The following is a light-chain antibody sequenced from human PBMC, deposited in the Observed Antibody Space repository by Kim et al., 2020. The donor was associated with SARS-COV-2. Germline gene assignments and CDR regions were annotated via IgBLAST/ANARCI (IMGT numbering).Light chain of an antibody. Sequence: QRVTISCTGSSSNIGAGYDVHWYQQLPGTAPNLLIYGNNNRPSGVPDRFSVSRSGTSASLAITGLQAEDEADYFCQSSDSSLSTVVFGGGTQLTVL. CDR2: GNN. J-gene: IGLJ2*01. CDR1: SSNIGAGYD. V-gene: IGLV1-40*01. CDR3: QSSDSSLSTVV.